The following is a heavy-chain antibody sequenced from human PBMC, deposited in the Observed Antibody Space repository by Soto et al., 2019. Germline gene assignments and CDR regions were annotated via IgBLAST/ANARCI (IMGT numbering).Heavy chain of an antibody. CDR3: ARGSEYSYGYHYYGMDV. D-gene: IGHD5-18*01. CDR1: DYSFNTYW. Sequence: GESLKISCKGSDYSFNTYWIAWVRQMPGKGLEWMGIIYPGDSDTRYSPSFQGQVTISADKSISTAHLQWSSLKASDTAVYYCARGSEYSYGYHYYGMDVWGQGTTVTVSS. CDR2: IYPGDSDT. J-gene: IGHJ6*02. V-gene: IGHV5-51*01.